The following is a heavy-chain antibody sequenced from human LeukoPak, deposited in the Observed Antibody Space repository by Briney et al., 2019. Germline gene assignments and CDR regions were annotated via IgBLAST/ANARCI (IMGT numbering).Heavy chain of an antibody. CDR2: IGNTGRTI. Sequence: PGGSLRLSCAASGFRFSSYEMNWVRQAPGGGLEWVSYIGNTGRTIYYVDSVKGRFTVSRDNAKNSLYLQMNSLRAEDTAIYYCVRGDPYDYWGQGTLVTVSS. CDR3: VRGDPYDY. J-gene: IGHJ4*02. CDR1: GFRFSSYE. V-gene: IGHV3-48*03.